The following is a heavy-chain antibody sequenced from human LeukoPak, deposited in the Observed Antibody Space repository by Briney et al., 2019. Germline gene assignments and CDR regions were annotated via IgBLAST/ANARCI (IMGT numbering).Heavy chain of an antibody. CDR1: GFIFSSYE. D-gene: IGHD2-15*01. V-gene: IGHV3-48*03. CDR3: ARESVEGNWFDP. CDR2: ISTSGTTI. J-gene: IGHJ5*02. Sequence: PGGSLRLSCAASGFIFSSYEMNWVRQAPGKGLEWVSYISTSGTTIYYADSVKGRFTISRDNAKNSLYLQMSSLRAEDTAVYYCARESVEGNWFDPWGQGTLVTVSS.